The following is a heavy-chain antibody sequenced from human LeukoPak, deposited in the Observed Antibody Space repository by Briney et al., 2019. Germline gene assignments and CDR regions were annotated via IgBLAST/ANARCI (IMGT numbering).Heavy chain of an antibody. CDR2: MYHTGSG. Sequence: SETLSLTCTVSGASVSSNYWSWIRQAPGKGLEWIGYMYHTGSGNYNPSLKSRVTISVDTSKNQFSLDVNSVTGADSAVYYCARWALKSAFDLWGQATTVTVAS. J-gene: IGHJ3*01. CDR1: GASVSSNY. CDR3: ARWALKSAFDL. V-gene: IGHV4-59*02.